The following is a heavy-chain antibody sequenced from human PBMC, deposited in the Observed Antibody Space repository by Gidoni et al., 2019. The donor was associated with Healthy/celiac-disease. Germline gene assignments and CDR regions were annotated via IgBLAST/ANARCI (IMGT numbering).Heavy chain of an antibody. D-gene: IGHD6-13*01. CDR2: ISWNSGSI. CDR1: GFTFDDYA. V-gene: IGHV3-9*01. Sequence: EVQLVESGGGLVQPGRSLRLSCAASGFTFDDYAMHWVRQAPGKGLEWVSGISWNSGSIGYADSVKGRFTISRDNAKNSLYLQMNSLRAEDTALYYCAKVRQLVPQAEYFQHWGQGTLVTVSS. J-gene: IGHJ1*01. CDR3: AKVRQLVPQAEYFQH.